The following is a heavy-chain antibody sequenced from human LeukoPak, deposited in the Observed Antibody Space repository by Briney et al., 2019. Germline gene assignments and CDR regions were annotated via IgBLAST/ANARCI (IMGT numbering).Heavy chain of an antibody. V-gene: IGHV3-11*04. J-gene: IGHJ4*02. CDR1: GFTFSDFY. Sequence: GGSLRLSCAASGFTFSDFYMGWIRQAPGKGLEWVSYISYTGGDIHYADFVKGRFTISRDDAKNSLYLQMNSLRAEDTAAYYCARRTLGFFDYWGQGTLVTVSS. CDR3: ARRTLGFFDY. CDR2: ISYTGGDI. D-gene: IGHD7-27*01.